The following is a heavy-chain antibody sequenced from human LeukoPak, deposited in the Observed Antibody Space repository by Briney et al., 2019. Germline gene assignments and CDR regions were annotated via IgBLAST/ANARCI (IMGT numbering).Heavy chain of an antibody. Sequence: SETLSLTCTVSGGSISSYYWSWIRQPPGKGLEWIGYIYYSGSPNYNPSLKSRVTISVDTSKNQFSLKLSSVTAADTAVYYCARVAAAIDYWGQGTLVTVSS. D-gene: IGHD6-13*01. J-gene: IGHJ4*02. CDR3: ARVAAAIDY. CDR1: GGSISSYY. CDR2: IYYSGSP. V-gene: IGHV4-59*01.